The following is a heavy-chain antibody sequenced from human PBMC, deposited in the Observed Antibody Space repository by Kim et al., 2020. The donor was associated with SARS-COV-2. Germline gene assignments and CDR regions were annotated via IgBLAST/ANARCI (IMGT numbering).Heavy chain of an antibody. D-gene: IGHD5-12*01. CDR1: GGSISSGGYY. CDR2: IYHSGST. V-gene: IGHV4-31*03. CDR3: ARDFSGYDHFDI. J-gene: IGHJ3*02. Sequence: SETLSLTCTVSGGSISSGGYYWSWVRQYPGKGLEWIGYIYHSGSTYYNPSLKSRLTISVDTSENQFSLNLTSVTAADTAIYDCARDFSGYDHFDIWGPGT.